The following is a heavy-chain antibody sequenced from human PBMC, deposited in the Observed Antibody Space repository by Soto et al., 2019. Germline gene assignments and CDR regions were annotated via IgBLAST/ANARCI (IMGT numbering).Heavy chain of an antibody. CDR1: GFTFSSYS. J-gene: IGHJ4*02. CDR3: ATSVGASGYEFY. D-gene: IGHD5-12*01. CDR2: ISSSSNVI. Sequence: EVQLVESGGGLVQPRGSLRLSCVASGFTFSSYSMNWVRQAPGQGLEWVSYISSSSNVIYYADSVKGRFTISRDNAKNSLYLLMNSLRDEDTAVYYCATSVGASGYEFYWGQGTLVTVSS. V-gene: IGHV3-48*02.